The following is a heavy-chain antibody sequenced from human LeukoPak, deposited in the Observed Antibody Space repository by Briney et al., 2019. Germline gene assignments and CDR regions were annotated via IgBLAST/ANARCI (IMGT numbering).Heavy chain of an antibody. J-gene: IGHJ6*03. CDR3: ARDRALASKVNYYYYYMDV. CDR2: IIPIFGTA. D-gene: IGHD2-15*01. Sequence: SVKVSCKASGGTFSSYAISWVRQAPGRGLEWMGGIIPIFGTANYAQKFQGRVTITADESTSTAYMELSSLRSEDTAVYYCARDRALASKVNYYYYYMDVWGKGTTVTVSS. CDR1: GGTFSSYA. V-gene: IGHV1-69*13.